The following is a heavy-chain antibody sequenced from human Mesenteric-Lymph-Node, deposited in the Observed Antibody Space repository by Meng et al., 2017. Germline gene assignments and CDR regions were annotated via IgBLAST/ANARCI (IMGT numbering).Heavy chain of an antibody. J-gene: IGHJ4*02. CDR3: VSQGMTSYSWGY. V-gene: IGHV4-4*02. Sequence: GPLQEPGQGLVNPSGPLSLTFAVSSGSISSSNWWSWVRQPPGKGLEWIGEISQSGTTYYNPSLKSRVTITGDWSKNQFSLKLNSVTAADTALYYCVSQGMTSYSWGYWGQGTLVTVSS. D-gene: IGHD3-9*01. CDR1: SGSISSSNW. CDR2: ISQSGTT.